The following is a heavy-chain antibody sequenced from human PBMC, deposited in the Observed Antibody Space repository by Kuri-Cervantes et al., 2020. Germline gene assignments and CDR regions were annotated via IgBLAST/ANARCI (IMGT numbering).Heavy chain of an antibody. CDR1: GFTFSSYS. Sequence: GGSLRLSCAASGFTFSSYSMNWVRQAPEKRLEWVANINQDGTGKFYVDSLKGRFSISRDNAKNEVYLQMDSLGVDDTAMYYCARSGGYGWDAWGQGARVTVSS. CDR3: ARSGGYGWDA. CDR2: INQDGTGK. V-gene: IGHV3-7*01. J-gene: IGHJ5*02. D-gene: IGHD2-8*02.